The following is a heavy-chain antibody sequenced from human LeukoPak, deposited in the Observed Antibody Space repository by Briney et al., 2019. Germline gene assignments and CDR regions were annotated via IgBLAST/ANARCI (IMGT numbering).Heavy chain of an antibody. CDR1: GFPFEVYA. V-gene: IGHV3-9*01. CDR2: ISWNRGRI. CDR3: ARDPYSGNYGDYYYYYMDV. D-gene: IGHD1-26*01. Sequence: GGSLRLPCAASGFPFEVYAMHGARHAPGGGLEWVSGISWNRGRIGYADSVKGRFTISRDNAKSSLYLQMNSLRDEDTAVYYCARDPYSGNYGDYYYYYMDVWGKGTTVTISS. J-gene: IGHJ6*03.